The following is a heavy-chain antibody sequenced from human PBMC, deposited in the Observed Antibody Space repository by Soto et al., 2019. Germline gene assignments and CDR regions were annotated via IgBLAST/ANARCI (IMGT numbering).Heavy chain of an antibody. CDR2: IYYSGST. CDR1: GGPLSGHY. Sequence: PSETLSLTCAVYGGPLSGHYWSWIRQPPGKGLEWIGEIYYSGSTYYNPSLKSRVTISVDTSKNQFFLKLSSVTAADTAVYYCARGLYYYGSGSYSDYYYMDVWGKGTTVTVSS. J-gene: IGHJ6*03. V-gene: IGHV4-34*09. CDR3: ARGLYYYGSGSYSDYYYMDV. D-gene: IGHD3-10*01.